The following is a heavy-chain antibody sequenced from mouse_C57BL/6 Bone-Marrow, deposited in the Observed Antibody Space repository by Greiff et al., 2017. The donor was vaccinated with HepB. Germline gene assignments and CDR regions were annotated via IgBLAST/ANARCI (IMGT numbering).Heavy chain of an antibody. D-gene: IGHD1-1*01. CDR1: GYTFTSYW. CDR3: ARAYYGSSHDY. V-gene: IGHV1-55*01. Sequence: QVQLKQPGAELVKPGASVKMSCKASGYTFTSYWITWVKQRPGQGLEWIGDIYPGSGSTNYNEKFKSKATLTVDTSSSTAYMQLSSLTSEDSAVYYCARAYYGSSHDYWGQGTTLTVSS. CDR2: IYPGSGST. J-gene: IGHJ2*01.